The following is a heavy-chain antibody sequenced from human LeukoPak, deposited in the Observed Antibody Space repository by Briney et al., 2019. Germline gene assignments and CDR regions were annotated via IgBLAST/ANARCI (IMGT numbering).Heavy chain of an antibody. V-gene: IGHV4-59*01. D-gene: IGHD1-1*01. J-gene: IGHJ4*02. CDR1: GASISSYY. Sequence: PSETLSLTCTVSGASISSYYWSWIRQPPGKGLEWIGYIYYSGSTNYNPSLKSRVTISVDTSKNQFSLKLSSVTAADTAVYYCARDDHDGISYWGQGTLVTVSS. CDR3: ARDDHDGISY. CDR2: IYYSGST.